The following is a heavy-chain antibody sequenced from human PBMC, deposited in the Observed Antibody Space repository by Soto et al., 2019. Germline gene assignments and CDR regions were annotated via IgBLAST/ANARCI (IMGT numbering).Heavy chain of an antibody. Sequence: GEALKISCKGSGYSFTIYSIVLVRQMPGKALECMGIIYPGDSDTRYSPSFQRQGTISADKSISTAYLQWSSLKASYTAMYYCARLVPRVYDDNSDYYYYGMDVWGQGTTVTVSS. CDR1: GYSFTIYS. CDR2: IYPGDSDT. V-gene: IGHV5-51*01. D-gene: IGHD3-22*01. CDR3: ARLVPRVYDDNSDYYYYGMDV. J-gene: IGHJ6*02.